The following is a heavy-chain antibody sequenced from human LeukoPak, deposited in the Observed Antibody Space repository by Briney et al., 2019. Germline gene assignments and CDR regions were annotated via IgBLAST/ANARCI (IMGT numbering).Heavy chain of an antibody. V-gene: IGHV1-2*02. CDR1: GYTFTGYY. J-gene: IGHJ4*02. D-gene: IGHD2-15*01. Sequence: GASVKVSCKASGYTFTGYYMHWVRQAPGQGLEWMGWINPNSGGTNYAQKFQGRVTMTRDTSISTAYMELSRLRSDDTAVYYCARDPDIVVVVAALDDYWGQGTLVTVSS. CDR2: INPNSGGT. CDR3: ARDPDIVVVVAALDDY.